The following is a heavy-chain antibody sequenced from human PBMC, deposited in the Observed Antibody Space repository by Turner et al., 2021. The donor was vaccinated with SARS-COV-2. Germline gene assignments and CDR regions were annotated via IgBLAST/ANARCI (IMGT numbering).Heavy chain of an antibody. CDR2: ISSISTYI. CDR3: ARYRRDYDFWSGAYGMGGMDV. V-gene: IGHV3-21*01. J-gene: IGHJ6*02. Sequence: EVQLVESGGGLVKPGGSLRLSCAASGFTFSTYSMNWVRQAPGKGLEGFSSISSISTYIYYADSGKGRFTISRDNAKNSLYLQMNSLRAEDTAVYYCARYRRDYDFWSGAYGMGGMDVWGQGTTVTVSS. D-gene: IGHD3-3*01. CDR1: GFTFSTYS.